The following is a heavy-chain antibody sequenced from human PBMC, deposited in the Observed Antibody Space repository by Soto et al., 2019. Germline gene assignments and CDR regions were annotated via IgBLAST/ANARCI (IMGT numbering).Heavy chain of an antibody. CDR2: ISYDGSNK. CDR1: GFTFSSYA. Sequence: QVQLVESGGGVVQPGRSLRLSCAASGFTFSSYAMHWVRQAPGKGLEWVAVISYDGSNKYYADSVKGRFTISRDNSKNTLYLQMNSLRAEDTAVYYCARDMAMIVVVISYYFDYWGQGTLVTVSS. D-gene: IGHD3-22*01. V-gene: IGHV3-30-3*01. CDR3: ARDMAMIVVVISYYFDY. J-gene: IGHJ4*02.